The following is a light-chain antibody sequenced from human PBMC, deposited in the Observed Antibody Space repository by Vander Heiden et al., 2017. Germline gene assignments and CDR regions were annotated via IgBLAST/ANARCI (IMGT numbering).Light chain of an antibody. CDR3: QVWDSGSLL. CDR2: RDS. J-gene: IGLJ2*01. Sequence: SYDLAHPLSVSVALGQTHRLTCGGHNIEDKNVHRYRQRPGQAPMLVIYRDSSRPSGIPERFSGSNSGNTATLIISGAQAADEADYYCQVWDSGSLLFGGGTKLTVL. CDR1: NIEDKN. V-gene: IGLV3-9*01.